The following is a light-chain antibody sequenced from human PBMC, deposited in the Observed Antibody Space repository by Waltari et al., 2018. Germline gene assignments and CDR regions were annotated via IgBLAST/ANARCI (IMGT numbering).Light chain of an antibody. J-gene: IGKJ2*01. CDR2: MAS. Sequence: DIQMTPSPSTLSASVGDRVTLTCRASQSIGNYLAWYQHKPGKAPKLLIFMASTLQREVPSRFSGSGSGTEFALTISGLQADDFATYFCQHFNSYPFIFGRGTKLEIK. CDR1: QSIGNY. CDR3: QHFNSYPFI. V-gene: IGKV1-5*03.